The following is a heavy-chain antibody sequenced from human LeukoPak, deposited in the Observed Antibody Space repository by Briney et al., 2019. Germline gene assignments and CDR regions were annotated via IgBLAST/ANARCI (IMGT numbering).Heavy chain of an antibody. Sequence: SETLSLTCAVYGGSFSNYYWNWIRQPPGKGLEWIGDMDHSGSTNYNPSLKNRVTMSVDTSKNQFSLKLSSVTAADTAVYYCAGDIAVAGTGMYYYGMDVWGQGTTVTVSS. V-gene: IGHV4-34*01. CDR1: GGSFSNYY. CDR3: AGDIAVAGTGMYYYGMDV. J-gene: IGHJ6*02. CDR2: MDHSGST. D-gene: IGHD6-19*01.